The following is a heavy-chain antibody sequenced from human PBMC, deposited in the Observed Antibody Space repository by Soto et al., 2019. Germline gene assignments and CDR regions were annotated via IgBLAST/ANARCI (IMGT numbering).Heavy chain of an antibody. CDR2: VYRTGDT. CDR3: AREIVTAGGNNYFDP. J-gene: IGHJ5*02. D-gene: IGHD2-21*02. V-gene: IGHV4-4*02. Sequence: SETLSLTCGVSGGTVASSHWWSWVRQSPGRGLEWIGNVYRTGDTNFNPSLQSRVTFSVDKSNNQFSLRLTSVTAADTAVYFCAREIVTAGGNNYFDPWGPGTLVTVSS. CDR1: GGTVASSHW.